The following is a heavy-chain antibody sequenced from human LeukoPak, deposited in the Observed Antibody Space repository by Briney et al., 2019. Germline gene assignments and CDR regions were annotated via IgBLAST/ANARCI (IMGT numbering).Heavy chain of an antibody. CDR1: GGSISSGSYY. CDR3: ARRGAAADTYFDY. J-gene: IGHJ4*02. Sequence: SGPGLVKPSQTLSLTCTVSGGSISSGSYYWSWIRQPAGKGLEWIGRIYTSGSTNYNPSLKSRVTISVDTSKNQFSLKLSSVTAADTAVYYCARRGAAADTYFDYWGQGTLVTVSS. CDR2: IYTSGST. D-gene: IGHD6-13*01. V-gene: IGHV4-61*02.